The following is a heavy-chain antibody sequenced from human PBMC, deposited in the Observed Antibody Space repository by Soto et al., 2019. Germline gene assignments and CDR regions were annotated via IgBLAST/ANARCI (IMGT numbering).Heavy chain of an antibody. J-gene: IGHJ4*02. V-gene: IGHV3-30*18. CDR1: GFTFSSYG. Sequence: XGSLRLACSASGFTFSSYGMHWVRQAPGKGLEWVAVISYDGSNKYYADSVKGRFTISRDNSKNTLYLQMNSLRAEDTAVYYCAKDSGSSLFDYWGQGTLVTVSS. CDR3: AKDSGSSLFDY. CDR2: ISYDGSNK. D-gene: IGHD1-26*01.